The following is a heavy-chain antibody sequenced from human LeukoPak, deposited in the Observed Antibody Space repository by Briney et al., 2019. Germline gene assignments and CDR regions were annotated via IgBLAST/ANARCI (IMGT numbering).Heavy chain of an antibody. Sequence: SETLSLTCTVSGGSISSYYWSWIRQPPAKGLEWIGYIYYSGSTNYNPSIKGRVTISVDTSKNQFSLKLSSVTAADTAVYYCARGGYYDILTGYYYYYYGMDVWGQGTTVTVSS. CDR2: IYYSGST. CDR3: ARGGYYDILTGYYYYYYGMDV. J-gene: IGHJ6*02. V-gene: IGHV4-59*01. D-gene: IGHD3-9*01. CDR1: GGSISSYY.